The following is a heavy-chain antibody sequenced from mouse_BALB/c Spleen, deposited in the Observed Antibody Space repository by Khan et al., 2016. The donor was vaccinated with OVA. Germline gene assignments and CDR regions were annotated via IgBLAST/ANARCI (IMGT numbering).Heavy chain of an antibody. J-gene: IGHJ3*01. Sequence: VQLQQSGAELVRPGALVKLSCKASGFNINDYYMHWVKQRPEQGLEWIGWIDPASDKTISAPTFQGKASITTDTSSHTAYLQLSRLTSEDTAVYYGARSGYFAWFGYWGQGTLVTVSA. V-gene: IGHV14-1*02. CDR1: GFNINDYY. CDR2: IDPASDKT. CDR3: ARSGYFAWFGY.